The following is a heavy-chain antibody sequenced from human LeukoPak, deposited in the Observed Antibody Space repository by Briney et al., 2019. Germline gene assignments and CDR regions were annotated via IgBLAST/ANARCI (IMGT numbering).Heavy chain of an antibody. Sequence: GASLRLSCAASGFTFSSYGMHWVRQAPGKGLEWVAFIRYDGSNKYYADSVKGRFTISRDNSKNTLYLQMNSLRAEDTAVYYCAKDQGWFGIYYYYMDVWGKGTTVTVSS. CDR3: AKDQGWFGIYYYYMDV. CDR2: IRYDGSNK. D-gene: IGHD3-10*01. CDR1: GFTFSSYG. J-gene: IGHJ6*03. V-gene: IGHV3-30*02.